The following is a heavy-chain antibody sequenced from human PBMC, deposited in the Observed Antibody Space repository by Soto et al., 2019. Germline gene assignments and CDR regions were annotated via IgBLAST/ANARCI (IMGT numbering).Heavy chain of an antibody. V-gene: IGHV4-34*01. J-gene: IGHJ4*02. CDR1: GGSFSGYY. CDR3: AKGGASSLPFDY. Sequence: SETLSLTCAVYGGSFSGYYWPWIRQPPGTGLEWIGEINHTGSTNYNPSLKSRVTMSVDTSKNQFSLNLSSVTAADTAVYYCAKGGASSLPFDYWGPGTLVTVSS. CDR2: INHTGST. D-gene: IGHD6-13*01.